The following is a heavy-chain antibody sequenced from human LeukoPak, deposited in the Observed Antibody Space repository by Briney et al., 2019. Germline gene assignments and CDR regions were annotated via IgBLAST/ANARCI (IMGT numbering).Heavy chain of an antibody. CDR1: GFTVSGHY. CDR3: ARTLGYVYGMDV. V-gene: IGHV3-53*01. D-gene: IGHD2-8*01. Sequence: GGSLRLSCTASGFTVSGHYMNWVRQAPGKGLEWVSIIYSGGSTYYADSVKGRFTISRDNSKNTVSLQMNSLRAEDTAVYYCARTLGYVYGMDVWGQGTTVTVSS. J-gene: IGHJ6*02. CDR2: IYSGGST.